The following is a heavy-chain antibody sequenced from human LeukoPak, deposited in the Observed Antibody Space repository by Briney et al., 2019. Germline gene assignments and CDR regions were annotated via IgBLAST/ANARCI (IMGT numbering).Heavy chain of an antibody. CDR1: GFTLSSYA. D-gene: IGHD3-3*01. CDR3: ARGITIFGVVINAFEI. CDR2: TSDTGNT. Sequence: SGGSLRLSCAASGFTLSSYAMSWVRQAPGKGLEWVSATSDTGNTYHADSVKGRFTISRDNAKNSLYLQMNSLRAEDTAVYYCARGITIFGVVINAFEIWGQGIMVTVSS. J-gene: IGHJ3*02. V-gene: IGHV3-23*01.